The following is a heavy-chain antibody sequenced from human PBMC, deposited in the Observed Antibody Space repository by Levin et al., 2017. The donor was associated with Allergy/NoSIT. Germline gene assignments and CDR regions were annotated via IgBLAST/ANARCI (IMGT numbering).Heavy chain of an antibody. J-gene: IGHJ6*03. D-gene: IGHD5-12*01. Sequence: LSLTCAASGFTFSSYGMHWVRQAPGKGLEWVAVIWDDGYKKYYADSVKGRFTILRDNSKNTLYLQMNSLRAEDTAVYYCARVLRFYYYYYMDVWGKGTTVTVSS. V-gene: IGHV3-33*01. CDR2: IWDDGYKK. CDR3: ARVLRFYYYYYMDV. CDR1: GFTFSSYG.